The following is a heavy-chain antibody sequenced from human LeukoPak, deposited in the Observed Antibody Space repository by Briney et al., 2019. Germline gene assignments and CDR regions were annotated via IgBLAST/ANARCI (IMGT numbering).Heavy chain of an antibody. J-gene: IGHJ4*02. CDR1: GFTFDDYA. CDR3: AKGRDGYNFLFDY. D-gene: IGHD5-24*01. Sequence: PGRSLRLSCAASGFTFDDYAMHWVRQAPGKGLEWVSGLSWNSGHIDYADSVKGRFTISRDNAKNSLYLQMNSLRADDTALYYCAKGRDGYNFLFDYWDQGALVTVSS. V-gene: IGHV3-9*01. CDR2: LSWNSGHI.